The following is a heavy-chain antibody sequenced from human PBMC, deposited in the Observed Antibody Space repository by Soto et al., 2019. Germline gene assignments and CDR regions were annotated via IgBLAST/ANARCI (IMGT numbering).Heavy chain of an antibody. CDR2: IKEDGSEK. D-gene: IGHD1-26*01. J-gene: IGHJ4*02. V-gene: IGHV3-7*01. CDR1: VFTFINYG. Sequence: GGSRRLSCSASVFTFINYGMAGVRQAPGKGLEWVANIKEDGSEKHYVDSLKGLLTIYRDNAKNSLYLKMNSLRVEDTAVYFCSRDVVLGAKDLNSWGQGALVTVSS. CDR3: SRDVVLGAKDLNS.